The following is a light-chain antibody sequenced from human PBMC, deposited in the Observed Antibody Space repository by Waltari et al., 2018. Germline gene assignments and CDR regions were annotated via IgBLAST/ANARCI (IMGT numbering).Light chain of an antibody. CDR1: SSDVGRYNY. Sequence: QSALTQPRSVSGSPGQSVTISCTGTSSDVGRYNYVSWFQQYPGKAPKLMISDVSERPSGVPDRFSGSKSDNTASLTISGLQAEDEADYYCCSYAGIYTWVFGGGTQLTVL. CDR2: DVS. CDR3: CSYAGIYTWV. V-gene: IGLV2-11*01. J-gene: IGLJ3*02.